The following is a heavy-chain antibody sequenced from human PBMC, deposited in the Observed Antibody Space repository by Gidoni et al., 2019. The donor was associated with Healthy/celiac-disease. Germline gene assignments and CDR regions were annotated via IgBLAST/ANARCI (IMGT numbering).Heavy chain of an antibody. CDR3: ARAITVDIAAPDAFDI. V-gene: IGHV3-30-3*01. CDR2: ISYDGSNK. Sequence: QVQLVESGGGVVQPGRSLSLSCAASGFTFRSSAMHWVRQAPGKGLEWVAVISYDGSNKYYADSVKGRFTISRDNSKNTLYLQMNSLRAEDTAVYYCARAITVDIAAPDAFDIWGQGTMVTVSS. D-gene: IGHD6-13*01. CDR1: GFTFRSSA. J-gene: IGHJ3*02.